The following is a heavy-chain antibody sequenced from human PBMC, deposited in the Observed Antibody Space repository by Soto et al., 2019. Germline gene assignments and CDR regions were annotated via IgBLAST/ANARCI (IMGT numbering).Heavy chain of an antibody. J-gene: IGHJ4*02. Sequence: SETLSLTCTVSGGSINNDYWSWIRQPPGKGLEWIAYIYYSGSTNYNPSLKSRVTISLDTSKNQFSLKVSSLTAADTAVYYCARYSYGTRSFDYWGQGTLVTVSS. CDR1: GGSINNDY. CDR3: ARYSYGTRSFDY. D-gene: IGHD2-15*01. V-gene: IGHV4-59*08. CDR2: IYYSGST.